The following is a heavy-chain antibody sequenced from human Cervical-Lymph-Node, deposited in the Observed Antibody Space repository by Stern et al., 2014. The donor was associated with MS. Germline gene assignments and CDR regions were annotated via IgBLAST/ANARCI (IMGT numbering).Heavy chain of an antibody. V-gene: IGHV3-11*01. CDR2: ISSNGTVI. Sequence: MQLVESGGHLVKPGGSLRLSCAASGFNFSAYYMNCIRPAQGKGLEWLSYISSNGTVIYYADSVKGRFIISRDNAKQSLYLQMNRLRAEDTAVYYCARGLPSFWGQGSLVTVSP. CDR3: ARGLPSF. CDR1: GFNFSAYY. D-gene: IGHD1-26*01. J-gene: IGHJ4*02.